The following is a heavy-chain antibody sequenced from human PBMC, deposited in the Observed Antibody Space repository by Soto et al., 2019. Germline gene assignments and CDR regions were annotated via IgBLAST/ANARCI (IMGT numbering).Heavy chain of an antibody. CDR3: AKKVTIYAVDPADY. Sequence: GGSLRLSCAASGFTFSNYGMSWVRQAPGKGLEWVSVMSGSGDDAYYADSVKGRFTISRDNSKNMLYLQMNSLRAEDTVVYFCAKKVTIYAVDPADYWGQGTQVTVS. CDR1: GFTFSNYG. D-gene: IGHD3-3*01. J-gene: IGHJ4*02. CDR2: MSGSGDDA. V-gene: IGHV3-23*01.